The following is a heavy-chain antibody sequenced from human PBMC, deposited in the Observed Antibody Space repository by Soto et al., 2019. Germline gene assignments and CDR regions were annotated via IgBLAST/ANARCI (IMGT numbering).Heavy chain of an antibody. CDR3: ATIPNYDYIWGSYRWSY. J-gene: IGHJ4*02. V-gene: IGHV3-23*01. CDR2: ISGSGGST. CDR1: GFTFSSYA. Sequence: GGSLRLSCAASGFTFSSYAMSLVRQAPGKRLEWVSAISGSGGSTYYADSVKGRFTISRDNSKNTLYLQMNSLRAEDTAVYYCATIPNYDYIWGSYRWSYWGQGTLVTVSS. D-gene: IGHD3-16*02.